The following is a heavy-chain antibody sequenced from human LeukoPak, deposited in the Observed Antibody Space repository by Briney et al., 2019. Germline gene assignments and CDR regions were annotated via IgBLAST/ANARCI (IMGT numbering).Heavy chain of an antibody. CDR3: AREDGYNYGLDY. V-gene: IGHV1-46*01. J-gene: IGHJ4*02. CDR1: GYTFTSNY. CDR2: IYPRDGST. Sequence: ASVKVSCKASGYTFTSNYMHWVRQAPGQGLEWMGMIYPRDGSTSYAQKFQGRVTVTRDTSTSTVHMELSGLRSEDTAVYYCAREDGYNYGLDYWGQGTLVTVSS. D-gene: IGHD5-24*01.